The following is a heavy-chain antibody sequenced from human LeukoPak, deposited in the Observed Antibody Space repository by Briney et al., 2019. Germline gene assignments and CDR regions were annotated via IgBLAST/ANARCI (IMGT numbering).Heavy chain of an antibody. J-gene: IGHJ4*02. V-gene: IGHV1-2*02. Sequence: ASVKVSCKASGGTFSSYAISWVRQAPGQGLEWMGWINPNSGATNYAQKFRGRVTMTRDTSISTAYMELSRLRSDDTAVYYCARDLTYYWDSSGYYCDYWGQGTLVTVSS. CDR3: ARDLTYYWDSSGYYCDY. CDR1: GGTFSSYA. CDR2: INPNSGAT. D-gene: IGHD3-22*01.